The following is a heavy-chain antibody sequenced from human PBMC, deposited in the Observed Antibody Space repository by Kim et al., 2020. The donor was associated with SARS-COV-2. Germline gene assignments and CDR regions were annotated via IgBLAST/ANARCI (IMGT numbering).Heavy chain of an antibody. Sequence: SETLSLTCTVSGDSISSSTFYWGWIRQPPGKGLEWVASIYYTGTTYYNPSLKSRVTISVDTSKNQFSLKLSSVTAADTAVYYCARSGPRKALLWFKDVWGQGTTVTVSS. CDR3: ARSGPRKALLWFKDV. CDR1: GDSISSSTFY. J-gene: IGHJ6*02. D-gene: IGHD3-10*01. CDR2: IYYTGTT. V-gene: IGHV4-39*01.